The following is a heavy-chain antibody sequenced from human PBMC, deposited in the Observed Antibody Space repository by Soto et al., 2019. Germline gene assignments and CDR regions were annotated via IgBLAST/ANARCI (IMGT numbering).Heavy chain of an antibody. D-gene: IGHD1-26*01. CDR1: GFTFSNYA. V-gene: IGHV3-23*01. CDR3: TKDPIVGGTVTA. Sequence: PGGSLRLSCAASGFTFSNYALSWVRQAPGKGLEWVPAISANGGGTYYADSVKGRLTISRDNSKNTLDLQMNSLSVEDTAVYFCTKDPIVGGTVTAWGQGTLVTVSS. J-gene: IGHJ5*02. CDR2: ISANGGGT.